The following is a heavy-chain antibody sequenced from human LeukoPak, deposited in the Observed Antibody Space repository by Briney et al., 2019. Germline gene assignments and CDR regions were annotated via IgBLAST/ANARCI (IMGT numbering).Heavy chain of an antibody. J-gene: IGHJ4*02. D-gene: IGHD3-16*01. CDR2: IKQDASEK. Sequence: GGSLRLSCAASGFTFSSYGMNWVRQAPGTGLEWVANIKQDASEKKYVDSVKGRFTISRDNGKNSVFLQMDSLRVEDTAVYYCVRGGRGDRPNYWGQGTLVTVSS. CDR3: VRGGRGDRPNY. CDR1: GFTFSSYG. V-gene: IGHV3-7*01.